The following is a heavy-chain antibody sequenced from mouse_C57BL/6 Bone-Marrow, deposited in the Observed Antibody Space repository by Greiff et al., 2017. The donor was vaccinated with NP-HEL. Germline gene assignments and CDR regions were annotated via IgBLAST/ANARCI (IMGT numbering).Heavy chain of an antibody. Sequence: EVQLQQSGPGLVKPSQSLSLTCSVTGYSITSGYYWNWIRQFPGNKLEWMGYISYDGSNNYNPSLKNRISITRDTSKNQFFLKLNSVTTEDTATYYCASRHDYDRDGYYFDYWGQGTTLTVSS. CDR3: ASRHDYDRDGYYFDY. CDR1: GYSITSGYY. D-gene: IGHD2-4*01. V-gene: IGHV3-6*01. J-gene: IGHJ2*01. CDR2: ISYDGSN.